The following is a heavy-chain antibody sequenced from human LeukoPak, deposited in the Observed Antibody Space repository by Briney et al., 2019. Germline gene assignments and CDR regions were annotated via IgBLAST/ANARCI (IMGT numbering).Heavy chain of an antibody. J-gene: IGHJ4*02. V-gene: IGHV1-2*02. CDR2: INPNSGGT. CDR1: GYTFTNNY. D-gene: IGHD3-22*01. Sequence: ASVKVSCKASGYTFTNNYMHWVRQAPGQGLEWMGWINPNSGGTNYAQKYQGRVTMTRDTSISTAYMELSRLRSDDTAVYYCARFTSGYYGYFDYWGQGTLVTVSS. CDR3: ARFTSGYYGYFDY.